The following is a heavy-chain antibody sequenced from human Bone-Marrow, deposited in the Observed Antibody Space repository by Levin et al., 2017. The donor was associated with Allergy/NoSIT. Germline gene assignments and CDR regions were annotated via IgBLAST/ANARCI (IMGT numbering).Heavy chain of an antibody. D-gene: IGHD3-10*01. CDR1: GFAFSNYW. CDR2: INRGGTST. J-gene: IGHJ4*02. Sequence: PGGSLRLSCAASGFAFSNYWMHWVRQAPGKGLAWVSRINRGGTSTTYADSVKGRFTISRDNAKNTLYLQMNSLRAEDTAVYYCARDPFAYNFGSGSYLDYWGQGTLVSVSS. CDR3: ARDPFAYNFGSGSYLDY. V-gene: IGHV3-74*01.